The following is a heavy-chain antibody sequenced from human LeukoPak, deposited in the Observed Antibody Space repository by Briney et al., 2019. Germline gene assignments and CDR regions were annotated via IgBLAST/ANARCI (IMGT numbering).Heavy chain of an antibody. CDR1: GGSISTYY. D-gene: IGHD3-10*01. Sequence: SETLSLTCTVSGGSISTYYWSWIRQPPGKGLEWIGYIYYSGSTNYNPSLKSRVTISVDTSKNQFSLKLKSVTAADTAVYYCARGGYYGSGNDFRFDPWGQGTLATVSS. CDR2: IYYSGST. V-gene: IGHV4-59*01. CDR3: ARGGYYGSGNDFRFDP. J-gene: IGHJ5*02.